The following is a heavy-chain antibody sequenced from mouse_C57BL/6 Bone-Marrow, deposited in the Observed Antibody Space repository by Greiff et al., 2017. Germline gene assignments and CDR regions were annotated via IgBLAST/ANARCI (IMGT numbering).Heavy chain of an antibody. CDR2: IYPGDGDT. J-gene: IGHJ3*01. Sequence: VQLQESGPELVKPGASVKISCKASGYAFSSSWMNWVKQRPGKGLEWIGRIYPGDGDTNYNGKFKGKATLTADKSSSTAYMQLSSLTSEDSAVYFCARGQPRGWFAYWGQGTLVTVSA. CDR1: GYAFSSSW. CDR3: ARGQPRGWFAY. D-gene: IGHD3-2*02. V-gene: IGHV1-82*01.